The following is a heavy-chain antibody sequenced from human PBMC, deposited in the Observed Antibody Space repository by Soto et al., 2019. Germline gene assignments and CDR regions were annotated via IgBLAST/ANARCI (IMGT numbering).Heavy chain of an antibody. CDR3: AREVGNSFFS. D-gene: IGHD1-26*01. Sequence: SETLSLTCTVSGVSISNYYWSWIRQPPGRGLEWIGYIYYSGSTNYNPSLKSRVTISVDTSKNQFSLKLKSVTAADTAVYYCAREVGNSFFSGGQGTLVTVSS. CDR2: IYYSGST. J-gene: IGHJ5*01. V-gene: IGHV4-59*01. CDR1: GVSISNYY.